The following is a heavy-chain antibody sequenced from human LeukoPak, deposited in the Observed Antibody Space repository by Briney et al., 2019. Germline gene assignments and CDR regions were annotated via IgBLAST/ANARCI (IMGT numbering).Heavy chain of an antibody. CDR3: ARAGAGNEYVGLFDY. Sequence: PSETLSLTCIVSGGSISSGTYYWGWIRQPPGKGLEWIGSIYYSGSTYYNPSLKSRVTISVDTSKNQFSLKLSSVTAADTAVYYCARAGAGNEYVGLFDYWGQGTLVTVSS. J-gene: IGHJ4*02. CDR1: GGSISSGTYY. D-gene: IGHD3-16*01. V-gene: IGHV4-39*01. CDR2: IYYSGST.